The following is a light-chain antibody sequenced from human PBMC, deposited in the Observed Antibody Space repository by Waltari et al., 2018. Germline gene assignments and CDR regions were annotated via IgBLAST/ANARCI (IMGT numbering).Light chain of an antibody. J-gene: IGKJ2*01. CDR1: QSVGTY. V-gene: IGKV3-11*01. Sequence: EIVLTQSPATLSLSPGETATLSCRASQSVGTYLAWYQQKPGQAPRPLIYDASNRATSIPARFRGSGSGTDFTLTISSLEAEDFAVYYCQQRSNWTPHTFGQGARLEIK. CDR2: DAS. CDR3: QQRSNWTPHT.